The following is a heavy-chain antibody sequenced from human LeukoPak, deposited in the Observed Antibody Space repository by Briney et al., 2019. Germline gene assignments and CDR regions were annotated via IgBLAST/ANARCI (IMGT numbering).Heavy chain of an antibody. D-gene: IGHD1-26*01. CDR3: ASQGGYSGSSYYDYGMDV. V-gene: IGHV3-74*01. J-gene: IGHJ6*02. CDR1: GFTFSSYW. Sequence: SGGSLRLSCAASGFTFSSYWMHWVRQAPGKGLVWVSRINSDGSSTSYADSVKGRFTISRDNAKNTLYLQMNSLRAEDTAVYYCASQGGYSGSSYYDYGMDVWGQGTTVTVSS. CDR2: INSDGSST.